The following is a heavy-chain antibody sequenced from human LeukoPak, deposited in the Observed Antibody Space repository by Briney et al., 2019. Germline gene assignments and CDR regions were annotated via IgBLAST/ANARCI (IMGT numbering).Heavy chain of an antibody. Sequence: NPSETLSLTCTVSGGSISSYYWSWIRQPAGKGLEWIGRIYTSWSTNYNPSLKSRVTMSVDTSKNQFSLKLSSVTAADTAVYYCARDRRHYDILTGYYNDYWGQGTLVTVSS. CDR1: GGSISSYY. J-gene: IGHJ4*02. CDR2: IYTSWST. D-gene: IGHD3-9*01. CDR3: ARDRRHYDILTGYYNDY. V-gene: IGHV4-4*07.